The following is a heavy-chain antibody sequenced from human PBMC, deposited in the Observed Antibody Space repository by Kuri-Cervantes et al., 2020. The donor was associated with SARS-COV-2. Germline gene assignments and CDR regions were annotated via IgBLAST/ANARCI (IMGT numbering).Heavy chain of an antibody. Sequence: GSLRLSCTVSGASISSSTYYWSWIRQPPGKGLEWIGYIYYSGSTNYNPSLKSRVTISVDTSKNQFSLKLSSVTAADTAVYYCAREVEGSDAFDIWGQGTMVTVSS. CDR1: GASISSSTYY. J-gene: IGHJ3*02. CDR2: IYYSGST. V-gene: IGHV4-61*01. CDR3: AREVEGSDAFDI.